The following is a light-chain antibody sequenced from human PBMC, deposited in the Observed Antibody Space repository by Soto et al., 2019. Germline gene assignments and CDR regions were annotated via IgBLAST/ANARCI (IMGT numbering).Light chain of an antibody. Sequence: DTQMTQSPSSLSASVGDRVTITCQASQDITNFLNRYQQKPGEAPKVLIYDVSNLHTGVPSRFSGSGSRTHFSLTITNLQPEDFATYYCQQYDSVPITFGQGTRL. CDR1: QDITNF. J-gene: IGKJ5*01. V-gene: IGKV1-33*01. CDR2: DVS. CDR3: QQYDSVPIT.